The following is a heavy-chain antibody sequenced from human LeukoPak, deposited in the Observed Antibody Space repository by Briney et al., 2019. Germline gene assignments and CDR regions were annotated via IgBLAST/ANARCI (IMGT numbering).Heavy chain of an antibody. V-gene: IGHV4-39*01. D-gene: IGHD6-13*01. Sequence: SETLSLTCTVSRGSIRTADYYWAWVRQPPGEGLEWLGSIYFSGTPYFNPSLKSRVAVSIDTSKNQFSLKVTSVNASDTAVYFCARTSSWYAGAWFDSWGQGTLVTVSS. CDR2: IYFSGTP. CDR3: ARTSSWYAGAWFDS. CDR1: RGSIRTADYY. J-gene: IGHJ5*01.